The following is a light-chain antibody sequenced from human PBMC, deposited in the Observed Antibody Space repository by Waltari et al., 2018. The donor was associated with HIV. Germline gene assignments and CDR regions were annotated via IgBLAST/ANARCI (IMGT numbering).Light chain of an antibody. CDR1: SSYLGPDYH. V-gene: IGLV1-40*01. CDR2: GSG. J-gene: IGLJ3*02. Sequence: QSVLAPPPSVSGAPGQRVTIACTGSSSYLGPDYHVYWSQHLPGTAPNPLISGSGSRPSGVPNRFSGSKSEPYAYLAITGLQAEDEADYYCQSYDRSLSAWVFGGGTRLNVL. CDR3: QSYDRSLSAWV.